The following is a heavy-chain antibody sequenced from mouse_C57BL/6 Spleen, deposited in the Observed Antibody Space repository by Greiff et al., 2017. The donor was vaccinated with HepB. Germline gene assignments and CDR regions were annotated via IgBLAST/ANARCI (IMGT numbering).Heavy chain of an antibody. CDR2: IWSGGST. CDR1: GFSLTSYG. V-gene: IGHV2-2*01. D-gene: IGHD1-1*01. CDR3: ARPLDYGSSYAMDY. J-gene: IGHJ4*01. Sequence: VQLQQSGPGLVQPSQSLSITCTVSGFSLTSYGVHWVRQSPGKGLEWLGVIWSGGSTDYNAAFISRLSISNDNSKSQVFFKMNSLQADDTTIYYWARPLDYGSSYAMDYWGQGTSVTVSS.